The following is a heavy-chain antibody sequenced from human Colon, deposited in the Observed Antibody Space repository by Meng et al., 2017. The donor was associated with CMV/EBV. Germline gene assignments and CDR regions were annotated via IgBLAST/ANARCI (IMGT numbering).Heavy chain of an antibody. CDR1: GFTFSNYG. D-gene: IGHD3-16*01. CDR2: ITASGAST. CDR3: AKNWGNDF. V-gene: IGHV3-23*01. Sequence: EVQLLGSGGGLVRPGGSLRLSCAASGFTFSNYGMNWVRHAPGKGLEWVSGITASGASTYYADSVKGRFTISRDNSKNTLYLQMNSLRADDTAVYYCAKNWGNDFWGQGTLVTVSS. J-gene: IGHJ4*02.